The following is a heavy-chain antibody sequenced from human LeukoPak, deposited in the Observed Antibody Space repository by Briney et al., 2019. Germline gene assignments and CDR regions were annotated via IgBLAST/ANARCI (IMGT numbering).Heavy chain of an antibody. CDR1: GYTFTSYD. D-gene: IGHD3-3*01. J-gene: IGHJ4*02. Sequence: ASVKVSCKASGYTFTSYDINWVRQATGQGLEWMGWMNPNSGNTGYAQKFQGRVTMTRNTSIITAYMELSSVRSEDTAVYYCARGRRHYDFWSGYYRNYYFDYWGQGTLVTVSS. CDR2: MNPNSGNT. V-gene: IGHV1-8*01. CDR3: ARGRRHYDFWSGYYRNYYFDY.